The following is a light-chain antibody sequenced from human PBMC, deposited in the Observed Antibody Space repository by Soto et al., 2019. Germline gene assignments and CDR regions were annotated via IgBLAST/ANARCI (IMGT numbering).Light chain of an antibody. Sequence: EIVLTQSPGTLSLSPGERATLSCRASQSVSSSYLAWYQQKPGQAPRLLMSGASSRATGIPDRFSGSGYGTVFTLTISRLAPEDFAVYYCQQYGDSLPTITFGQGTRLEIK. V-gene: IGKV3-20*01. J-gene: IGKJ5*01. CDR1: QSVSSSY. CDR2: GAS. CDR3: QQYGDSLPTIT.